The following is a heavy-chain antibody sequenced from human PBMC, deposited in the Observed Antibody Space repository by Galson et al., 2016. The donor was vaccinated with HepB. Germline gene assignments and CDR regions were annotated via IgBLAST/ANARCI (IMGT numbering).Heavy chain of an antibody. J-gene: IGHJ3*02. V-gene: IGHV3-23*01. CDR1: GFTFSSYA. Sequence: SLRLSCAASGFTFSSYAMSWVRQAPGKGLEWVSAISGSGGSTYYADSVKGRFTISRDNSKNTLYLQMNSLRADDTAVYYCANHDCSGGSCYFFIDYAFDIWGQGTMVTVSS. CDR3: ANHDCSGGSCYFFIDYAFDI. CDR2: ISGSGGST. D-gene: IGHD2-15*01.